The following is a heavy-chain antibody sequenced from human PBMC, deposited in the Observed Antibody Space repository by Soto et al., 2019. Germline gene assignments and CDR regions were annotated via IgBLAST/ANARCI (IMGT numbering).Heavy chain of an antibody. CDR3: ARDQGYYDSSGYPPDY. CDR1: GFTFSSYA. CDR2: ISYDGSNK. J-gene: IGHJ4*02. V-gene: IGHV3-30-3*01. D-gene: IGHD3-22*01. Sequence: GGSLRLSCAASGFTFSSYAMHWVRQAPGKGLEWVAVISYDGSNKYYADSVKGRFTISRDNSKNTLYLQMNSLRAEDTAVYYCARDQGYYDSSGYPPDYWGQGTLVTVSS.